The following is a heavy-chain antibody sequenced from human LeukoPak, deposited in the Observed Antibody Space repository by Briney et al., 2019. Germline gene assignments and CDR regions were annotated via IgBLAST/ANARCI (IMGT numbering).Heavy chain of an antibody. V-gene: IGHV1-8*01. CDR1: GYTFTSYD. Sequence: ASVKVSCKASGYTFTSYDINWVRQATGQGLEWMGWMNPNSGNTGYAQKFQGRVTMTRNTFISTAYMELSSLRSEDTAVYYCARGVLAGYSSGLYYFDYWGQGTLVTVSS. D-gene: IGHD6-19*01. J-gene: IGHJ4*02. CDR2: MNPNSGNT. CDR3: ARGVLAGYSSGLYYFDY.